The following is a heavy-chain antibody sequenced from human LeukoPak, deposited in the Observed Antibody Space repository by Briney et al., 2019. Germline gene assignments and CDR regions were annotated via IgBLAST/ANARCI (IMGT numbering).Heavy chain of an antibody. CDR3: ARPDDNSGYKL. D-gene: IGHD3-22*01. CDR2: IYYSGST. Sequence: PSETMSLTCTVYGGSISSISSYWGWLRQPPGKGLEWTGSIYYSGSTYYNPSPKTRVTISVDTSKNQFSLKLSSVTAADTAVYYCARPDDNSGYKLWDQGTLVTVSS. V-gene: IGHV4-39*01. J-gene: IGHJ4*02. CDR1: GGSISSISSY.